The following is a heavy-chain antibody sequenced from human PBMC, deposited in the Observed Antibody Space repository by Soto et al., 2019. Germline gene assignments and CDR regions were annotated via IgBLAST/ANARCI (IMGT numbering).Heavy chain of an antibody. CDR2: INQDGSAK. V-gene: IGHV3-7*05. D-gene: IGHD1-1*01. J-gene: IGHJ5*02. Sequence: EEQLVESGGGLVQPGGSLRLSCAASGFTFSDYYMSWVRQAPGKGLEWVANINQDGSAKSYVDSVRDRFTISRDNGKNSLSLQMESLRADDTAVYYCARWNGGFDPWGQGTLVTVSS. CDR3: ARWNGGFDP. CDR1: GFTFSDYY.